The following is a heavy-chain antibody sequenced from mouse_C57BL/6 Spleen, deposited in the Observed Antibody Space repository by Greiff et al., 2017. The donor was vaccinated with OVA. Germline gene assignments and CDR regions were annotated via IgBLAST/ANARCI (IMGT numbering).Heavy chain of an antibody. J-gene: IGHJ3*01. Sequence: EVKLMESGPGLVKPSQSLSLTCSVTGYSITSGYYWNWLRLFPGNKLEWMGYISYDGSNNYNPSFKNRISITRDTAKNQFFLKLNSVTTEDTAAYYCARDQELFFAYWGQGTLVTVSA. CDR3: ARDQELFFAY. V-gene: IGHV3-6*01. CDR2: ISYDGSN. CDR1: GYSITSGYY. D-gene: IGHD1-3*01.